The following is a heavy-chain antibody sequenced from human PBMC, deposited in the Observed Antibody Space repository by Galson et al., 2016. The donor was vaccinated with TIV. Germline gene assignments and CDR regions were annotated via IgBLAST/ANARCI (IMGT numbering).Heavy chain of an antibody. CDR2: IYHTGST. CDR3: ARDCTSTTCHIYYYGMDV. CDR1: GYSISSGYY. V-gene: IGHV4-38-2*02. D-gene: IGHD2-2*02. Sequence: SETLSLTCTVSGYSISSGYYWSWIRQPPGKGLEWIGNIYHTGSTYSNPSLRSRLTMSVDTSKNQFSLILSSVTAADTAVYYCARDCTSTTCHIYYYGMDVWGQGATVTVSS. J-gene: IGHJ6*02.